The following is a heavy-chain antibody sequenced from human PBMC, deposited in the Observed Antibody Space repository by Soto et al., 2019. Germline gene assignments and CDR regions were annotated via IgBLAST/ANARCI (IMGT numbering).Heavy chain of an antibody. V-gene: IGHV4-31*02. CDR3: ARGQLNGWSTCHY. CDR2: IYYSGNT. Sequence: QVQLQESGPGLVKPSQTLSLTCSVSGDSVISGGYYWNWIRQHPGTGLEWIGSIYYSGNTYYNPSLKCPVAISLDASKNQLSLNLRSVTAAATAVYYCARGQLNGWSTCHYGGRGAVVTASS. J-gene: IGHJ4*02. D-gene: IGHD2-15*01. CDR1: GDSVISGGYY.